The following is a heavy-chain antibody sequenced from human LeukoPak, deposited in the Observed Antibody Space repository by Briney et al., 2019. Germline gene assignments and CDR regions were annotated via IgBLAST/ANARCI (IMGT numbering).Heavy chain of an antibody. Sequence: GGSLRLSCAASGFTFSNHAMHWVRQAPGKGLEWVTLVWYDGNRKYYADSVKGRFTISRDNAKNSLYLQMNSLRAEDTAVYYCARGIAVAGTYYYYYMDVWGKGTTVTISS. CDR1: GFTFSNHA. V-gene: IGHV3-33*01. J-gene: IGHJ6*03. CDR3: ARGIAVAGTYYYYYMDV. CDR2: VWYDGNRK. D-gene: IGHD6-19*01.